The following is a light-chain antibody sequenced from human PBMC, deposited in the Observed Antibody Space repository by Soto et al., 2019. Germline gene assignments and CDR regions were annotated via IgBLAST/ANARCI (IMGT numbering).Light chain of an antibody. CDR3: QQYNNWRWT. V-gene: IGKV3-15*01. Sequence: EIVLTQSPGTLSLSPGERATLSCRASQSVSNNYLAWYQQKPGQAPRLLIYGASNRATGVPARFSGSGSGTEFTLTISSLQSEDFAVYYCQQYNNWRWTFGQGTKVDIK. J-gene: IGKJ1*01. CDR1: QSVSNN. CDR2: GAS.